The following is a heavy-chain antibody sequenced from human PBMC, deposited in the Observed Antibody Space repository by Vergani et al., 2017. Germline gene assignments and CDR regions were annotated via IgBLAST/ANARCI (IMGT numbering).Heavy chain of an antibody. J-gene: IGHJ5*02. CDR2: IYYSGST. V-gene: IGHV4-59*12. CDR3: AREDIVGATTRFDP. D-gene: IGHD1-26*01. CDR1: GGSISSYY. Sequence: QVQLQESGPGLVKPSETLSLTCTVSGGSISSYYWSWIRQPPGKGLEWIGYIYYSGSTNYNPSLKSRVAVSVDTSKNQFSLKLSSVNAADPAVYYCAREDIVGATTRFDPWGQGTLVTVSS.